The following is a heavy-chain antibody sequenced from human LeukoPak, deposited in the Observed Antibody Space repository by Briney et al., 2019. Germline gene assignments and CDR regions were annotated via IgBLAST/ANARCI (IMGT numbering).Heavy chain of an antibody. CDR1: GVSLSGNY. Sequence: SETLSLTCAVHGVSLSGNYWSWIRQSPEKGLEWIGEIYHSRYTTYNPSLKSRVTISADTSENQLSLRLTSVTAADTALYYCARIRCSPTDNTCYNYWGQATLVTVSS. CDR3: ARIRCSPTDNTCYNY. D-gene: IGHD3-16*02. CDR2: IYHSRYT. V-gene: IGHV4-34*01. J-gene: IGHJ4*02.